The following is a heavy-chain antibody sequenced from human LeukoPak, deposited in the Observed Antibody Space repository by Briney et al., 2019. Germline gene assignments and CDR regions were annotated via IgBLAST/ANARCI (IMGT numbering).Heavy chain of an antibody. CDR2: IYYSGST. V-gene: IGHV4-31*03. CDR3: ARADSGGYYYYYMDV. D-gene: IGHD4/OR15-4a*01. CDR1: GGSISSGGYY. Sequence: SETLSLTCTVSGGSISSGGYYWSWIRQHPGKGLEWIGYIYYSGSTYYNPSLKSRVTISVDTSKNQFSLKLSSVTAADTAVYYCARADSGGYYYYYMDVWGKGTTVTVSS. J-gene: IGHJ6*03.